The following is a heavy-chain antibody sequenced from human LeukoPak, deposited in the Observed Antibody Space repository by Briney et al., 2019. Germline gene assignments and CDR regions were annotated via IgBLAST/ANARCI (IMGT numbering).Heavy chain of an antibody. J-gene: IGHJ4*02. V-gene: IGHV3-23*01. CDR2: ITSSGVST. CDR3: ARCGYSYGCDY. CDR1: GFTFSSYG. Sequence: GGSLRLPCAASGFTFSSYGMSWVRQAPGKGLEWVSSITSSGVSTYYADSVKGRFTIPRDNSKNTLFLQMNSLRAEDTAVYYCARCGYSYGCDYWGQGTLVTVSS. D-gene: IGHD5-18*01.